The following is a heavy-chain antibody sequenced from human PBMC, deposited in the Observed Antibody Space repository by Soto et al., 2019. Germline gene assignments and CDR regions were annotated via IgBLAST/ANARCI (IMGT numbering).Heavy chain of an antibody. CDR3: ARTTRMTTMIDY. J-gene: IGHJ4*02. CDR2: VYYSGGT. V-gene: IGHV4-59*01. D-gene: IGHD4-17*01. CDR1: NDSISRYY. Sequence: SETLSLTCTVSNDSISRYYWSWIRQPPGKGLEWIGYVYYSGGTKYNPSLKSRLTMSLDMSKKQFSLRLTSVTAADTAVYFCARTTRMTTMIDYWGQGTQVTVSS.